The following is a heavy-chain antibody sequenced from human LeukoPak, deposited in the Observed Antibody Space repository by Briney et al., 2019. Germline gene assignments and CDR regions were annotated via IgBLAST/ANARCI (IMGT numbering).Heavy chain of an antibody. CDR1: GGSISNYY. J-gene: IGHJ4*02. V-gene: IGHV4-59*01. CDR3: AREGSTNILDY. CDR2: IYSSGST. D-gene: IGHD2-2*01. Sequence: SETLSLTSTVSGGSISNYYWSWIRQPPGKGLEWIGYIYSSGSTNYNPSLKSRVTISVDTSKNQFSLKLSSVTAADTAVYYCAREGSTNILDYWGQGTLVTVSS.